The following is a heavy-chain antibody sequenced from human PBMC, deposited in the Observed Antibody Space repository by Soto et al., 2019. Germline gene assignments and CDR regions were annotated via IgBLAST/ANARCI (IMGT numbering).Heavy chain of an antibody. J-gene: IGHJ4*02. CDR1: GFTFSSYS. CDR2: ISSSSSYI. D-gene: IGHD3-3*01. CDR3: ARDHDDYDFWSTHY. V-gene: IGHV3-21*01. Sequence: GGSLRLSCAASGFTFSSYSMNWVRQAPGKGLEWVSSISSSSSYIYYADSVKGRFTISRDNAKNSLYLQMNSLRAEDTAVYYCARDHDDYDFWSTHYWGQGTLVTVSS.